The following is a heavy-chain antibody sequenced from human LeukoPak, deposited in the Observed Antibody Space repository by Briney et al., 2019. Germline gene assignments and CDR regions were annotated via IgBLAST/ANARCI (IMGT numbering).Heavy chain of an antibody. Sequence: ASVKVSCKASGYRFTSYAMHWVRQAPGQRLEWMGWIKAGNGNTKYSQEFQGRVTITRDTSASTAYMELRSLRSDDTAVYYCARVRAPKVVAGIYYYYYYYMDVWGKGTTVTTSS. V-gene: IGHV1-3*01. D-gene: IGHD3-22*01. CDR3: ARVRAPKVVAGIYYYYYYYMDV. CDR1: GYRFTSYA. CDR2: IKAGNGNT. J-gene: IGHJ6*03.